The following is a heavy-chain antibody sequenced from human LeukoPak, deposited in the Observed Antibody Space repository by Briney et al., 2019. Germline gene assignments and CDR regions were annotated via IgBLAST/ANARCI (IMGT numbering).Heavy chain of an antibody. D-gene: IGHD1-26*01. J-gene: IGHJ4*02. CDR2: IKPNNGGT. Sequence: ASVKVSCKASGYTFTGYYMHWVRQAPGQGLEWMGWIKPNNGGTNYAQKFQGRVTMTRDTSISTAYMELSRLRSDDTAVYYCAPSGTYRSADYYFDYWGQGTLVTVSS. CDR3: APSGTYRSADYYFDY. V-gene: IGHV1-2*02. CDR1: GYTFTGYY.